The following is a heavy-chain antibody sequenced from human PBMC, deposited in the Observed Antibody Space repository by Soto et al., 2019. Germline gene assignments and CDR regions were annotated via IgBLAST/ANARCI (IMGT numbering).Heavy chain of an antibody. V-gene: IGHV3-21*06. Sequence: PGGSLRLSCAASGFTFSSYSMNWVRQAPGKGLEWVSSISTDGSDTTYADSVKGRFTISRDNAKNIVYLQMSSLRAEDTALYYCATMAGTYPYWGQGTLVTVSS. J-gene: IGHJ4*02. D-gene: IGHD1-26*01. CDR1: GFTFSSYS. CDR3: ATMAGTYPY. CDR2: ISTDGSDT.